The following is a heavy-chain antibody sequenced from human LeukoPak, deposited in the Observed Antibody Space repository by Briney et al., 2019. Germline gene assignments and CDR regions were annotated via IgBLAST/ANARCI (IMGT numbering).Heavy chain of an antibody. V-gene: IGHV4-4*02. CDR2: VYHNGTP. Sequence: PSETLSLTCAVSVGSISSGNWWSWVRQSPGKGLEGIGEVYHNGTPNYNPSLKSRVTISADTFKNHSSLKLTSVTAADTAVYYCATAPILRGEAGEQYKYGMDVWGQGTTVIVSS. D-gene: IGHD1-1*01. CDR3: ATAPILRGEAGEQYKYGMDV. CDR1: VGSISSGNW. J-gene: IGHJ6*02.